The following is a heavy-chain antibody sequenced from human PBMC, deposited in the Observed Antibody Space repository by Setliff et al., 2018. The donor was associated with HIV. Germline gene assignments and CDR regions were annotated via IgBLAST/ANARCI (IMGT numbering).Heavy chain of an antibody. D-gene: IGHD2-21*01. J-gene: IGHJ4*02. V-gene: IGHV1-2*02. CDR3: ARDPTIVVVGGDGAYYFDY. CDR1: GYTFTDYY. Sequence: ASVKVSCKASGYTFTDYYMQWVRQAPGQGLEWMGWINPHSGGTNFAQKFQGRVTMTRDTSISTAYMELSRLRFDDTAMYYCARDPTIVVVGGDGAYYFDYWGQGTLVTVSS. CDR2: INPHSGGT.